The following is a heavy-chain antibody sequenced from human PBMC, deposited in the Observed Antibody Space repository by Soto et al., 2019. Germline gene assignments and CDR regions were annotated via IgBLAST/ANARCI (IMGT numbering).Heavy chain of an antibody. CDR2: ISSSSSYT. CDR1: GVTSGDHY. J-gene: IGHJ4*02. CDR3: ARFGIGCYYDLDY. Sequence: VGSLSLSCTADGVTSGDHYISLIRQIRGKELEWVSYISSSSSYTNYAASVKGRFTISRENGKNSLYLQMDSPRAEDTAVYYCARFGIGCYYDLDYWGQGTLVTVSS. D-gene: IGHD1-26*01. V-gene: IGHV3-11*06.